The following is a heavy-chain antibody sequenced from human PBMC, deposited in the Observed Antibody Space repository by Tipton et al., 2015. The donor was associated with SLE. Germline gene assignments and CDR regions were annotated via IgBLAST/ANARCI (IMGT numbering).Heavy chain of an antibody. CDR3: ANSRAAAIDYHGMDV. V-gene: IGHV3-30*18. CDR2: ISYDGSNK. CDR1: GFIFSSHG. D-gene: IGHD6-13*01. J-gene: IGHJ6*02. Sequence: SLRLSCAASGFIFSSHGIHWVRQAPGKGLEWVAVISYDGSNKYYADSVKGRFTVYRDNSKNTLYLQMNSLRAEDTAVYYCANSRAAAIDYHGMDVWGQGTTVTVSS.